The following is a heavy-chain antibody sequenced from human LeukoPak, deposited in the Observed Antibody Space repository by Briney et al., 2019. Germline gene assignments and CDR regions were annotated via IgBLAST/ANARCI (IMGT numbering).Heavy chain of an antibody. CDR1: GYTLTELS. CDR2: FDPEDGET. D-gene: IGHD3-22*01. Sequence: ASVKVSCKVSGYTLTELSMHWVRQAPGKGLEWMGGFDPEDGETIYAQKFQGRVTMTRDMSTSTVYMELSSLRSEDTAVYYCAREYYDSSGYYYYYYYYMDVWGKGTTVTVSS. CDR3: AREYYDSSGYYYYYYYYMDV. V-gene: IGHV1-24*01. J-gene: IGHJ6*03.